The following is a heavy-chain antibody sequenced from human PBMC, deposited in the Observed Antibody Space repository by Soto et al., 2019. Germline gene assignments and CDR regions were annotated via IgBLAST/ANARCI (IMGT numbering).Heavy chain of an antibody. D-gene: IGHD3-10*01. V-gene: IGHV4-30-2*01. CDR2: MYHSGTF. CDR1: GGSIGGVGYS. CDR3: ARAQFYSGSGNYNNLMFDA. J-gene: IGHJ5*02. Sequence: PSETLSVTCAVSGGSIGGVGYSWSWIRQPPGGGLEWIGYMYHSGTFLKSPSLKTRLTMSLDMSKNQFSLTLKSMTAADTAVYYCARAQFYSGSGNYNNLMFDAWGQGIQVTVSS.